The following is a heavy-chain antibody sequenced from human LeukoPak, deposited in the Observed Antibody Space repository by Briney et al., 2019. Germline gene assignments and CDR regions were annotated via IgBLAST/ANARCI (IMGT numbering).Heavy chain of an antibody. D-gene: IGHD5/OR15-5a*01. V-gene: IGHV5-10-1*01. Sequence: GESLRISCKGSGYSFTSYWISWVRQMPGKGLEWMGRIDPSDSYTNYSPSFQGHVTISADKSISTAYLQWSSLKASDTAMYYCATNTASTGGPPSYYYGMDVWGKGTTVTVSS. CDR1: GYSFTSYW. CDR2: IDPSDSYT. CDR3: ATNTASTGGPPSYYYGMDV. J-gene: IGHJ6*04.